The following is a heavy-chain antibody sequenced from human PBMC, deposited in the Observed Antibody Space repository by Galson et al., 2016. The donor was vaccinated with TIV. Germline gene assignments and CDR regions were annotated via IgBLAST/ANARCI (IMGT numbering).Heavy chain of an antibody. CDR2: ISYDGSDQ. D-gene: IGHD4-17*01. CDR3: AKDPRLYGDYFLHYFDY. J-gene: IGHJ4*02. Sequence: SLRLSCATSGFTLPNYGMHWVRQAPGKGLEWVAVISYDGSDQYYAGSVRGRFTISRDNSKNTLYPQMSSLRSDDTAMYYCAKDPRLYGDYFLHYFDYWGQGTLVTVSA. V-gene: IGHV3-30*18. CDR1: GFTLPNYG.